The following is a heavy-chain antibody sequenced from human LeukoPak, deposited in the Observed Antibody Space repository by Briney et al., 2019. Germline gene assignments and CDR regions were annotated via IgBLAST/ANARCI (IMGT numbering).Heavy chain of an antibody. V-gene: IGHV3-30-3*01. CDR1: GFTFSSYA. J-gene: IGHJ5*02. CDR3: ARDSDIPA. Sequence: PGRSLRLSCAASGFTFSSYAMHWVRQAPGKGLEWVAVISYDGSNKYYADSVKGRFTISRDNSKNTLYLQMNSLRAEDTAVYYCARDSDIPAWGQGTLVTVSS. CDR2: ISYDGSNK. D-gene: IGHD3-9*01.